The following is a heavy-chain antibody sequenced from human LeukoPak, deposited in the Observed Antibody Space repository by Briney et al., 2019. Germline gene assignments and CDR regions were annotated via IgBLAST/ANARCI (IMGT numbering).Heavy chain of an antibody. D-gene: IGHD6-13*01. CDR1: GFTFSSYA. Sequence: GSLRLSCAASGFTFSSYAMSWVRQAPGKGLEWVSAISGSGGSTYYADSVKGRFTISRDNSKNTLYLQMNSLRAEDTAVYYCAKRRDSSSWYVGPNFDYWGQGTLVTVSS. J-gene: IGHJ4*02. CDR3: AKRRDSSSWYVGPNFDY. CDR2: ISGSGGST. V-gene: IGHV3-23*01.